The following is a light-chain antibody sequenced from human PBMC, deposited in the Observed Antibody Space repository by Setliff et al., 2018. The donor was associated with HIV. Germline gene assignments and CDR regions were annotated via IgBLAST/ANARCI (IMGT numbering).Light chain of an antibody. CDR3: QSYDSSLSVFV. Sequence: QSVLTQPPSVSGAPGQRVTISCTGSSSNIGAGYDVRWYQHLPGTAPKLLIYGNINRPSGVPDRFSGSKSGTSASLAITGLQAEDEADYYCQSYDSSLSVFVFGTGTKVTVL. V-gene: IGLV1-40*01. J-gene: IGLJ1*01. CDR1: SSNIGAGYD. CDR2: GNI.